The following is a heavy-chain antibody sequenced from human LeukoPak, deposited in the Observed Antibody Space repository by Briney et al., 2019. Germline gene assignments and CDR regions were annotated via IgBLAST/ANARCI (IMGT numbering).Heavy chain of an antibody. V-gene: IGHV1-69*05. CDR3: ARGGVSSSWSYNWFDP. Sequence: SLKVSCTASGGTFTSYAISWVRQAPGQGLEWRGGMIPIFGTANYAQKFQGRVTITTDESTSTAYMELSSLRSEDTAVYYCARGGVSSSWSYNWFDPWGQGTLVTVSS. CDR1: GGTFTSYA. J-gene: IGHJ5*02. CDR2: MIPIFGTA. D-gene: IGHD6-13*01.